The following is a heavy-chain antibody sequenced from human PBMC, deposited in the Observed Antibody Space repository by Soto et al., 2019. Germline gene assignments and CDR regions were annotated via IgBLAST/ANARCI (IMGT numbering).Heavy chain of an antibody. CDR1: RGSISGGGYY. CDR2: IYYRGTT. CDR3: ARGGYSTVPLVH. V-gene: IGHV4-31*03. Sequence: PWETLSLTCTVSRGSISGGGYYWSWLRQFPGKGLEWIGFIYYRGTTHYNPSLESRVTITVDRSEDQFFLELSSVTAADTAIYYCARGGYSTVPLVHGGQGALLTVSS. D-gene: IGHD6-13*01. J-gene: IGHJ4*01.